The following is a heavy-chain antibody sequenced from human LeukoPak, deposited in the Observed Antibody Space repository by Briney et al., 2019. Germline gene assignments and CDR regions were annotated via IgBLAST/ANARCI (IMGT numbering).Heavy chain of an antibody. CDR3: ATYEPTNNYDRSGYGNAFDI. Sequence: ASVKVSCKASGYTFISYGISWVRQAPGQGLEWMGWINPNSGGTNYAQKFQGRVTMTRDTSISTAYMELSRLRSDDTAVYYCATYEPTNNYDRSGYGNAFDIWGQGTMVTVSS. CDR2: INPNSGGT. V-gene: IGHV1-2*02. J-gene: IGHJ3*02. D-gene: IGHD3-22*01. CDR1: GYTFISYG.